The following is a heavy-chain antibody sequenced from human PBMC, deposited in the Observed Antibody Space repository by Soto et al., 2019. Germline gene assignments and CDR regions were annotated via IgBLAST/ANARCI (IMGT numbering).Heavy chain of an antibody. Sequence: QVQLVQSGAEVKKPGSSVKVSCKASGGTFSSYTISWVRQAPGQGLEWMGRIIPILGIANSAQKFQGRVTITADKPTCTASMVPSTLRSEDTAVYYCGIMWSGYGRGAFDYWGQGTLVTVSS. CDR3: GIMWSGYGRGAFDY. J-gene: IGHJ4*02. CDR2: IIPILGIA. D-gene: IGHD5-12*01. V-gene: IGHV1-69*02. CDR1: GGTFSSYT.